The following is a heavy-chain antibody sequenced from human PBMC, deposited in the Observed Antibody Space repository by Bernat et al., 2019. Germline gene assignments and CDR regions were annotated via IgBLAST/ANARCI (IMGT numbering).Heavy chain of an antibody. CDR1: GFTFSNYY. CDR2: ITINGSNK. V-gene: IGHV3-30-3*01. D-gene: IGHD5-18*01. Sequence: QVQLVESGGGLVKPGRSLRLSCAASGFTFSNYYMNWVRQAPGKGLEWVAFITINGSNKYYADSVKGRFTISRDNAKNTLYLQMNSLRAEDTAVYYWAREEDTAMVRGGMDVWGQGTTVTVSS. CDR3: AREEDTAMVRGGMDV. J-gene: IGHJ6*02.